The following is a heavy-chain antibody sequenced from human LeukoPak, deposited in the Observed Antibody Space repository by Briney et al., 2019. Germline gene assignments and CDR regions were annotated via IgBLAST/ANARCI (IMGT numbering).Heavy chain of an antibody. CDR1: VYTFTGYY. CDR3: ARDHGDDAFDI. CDR2: INPSSGGS. D-gene: IGHD3-3*01. V-gene: IGHV1-2*02. J-gene: IGHJ3*02. Sequence: ASVTVSCTASVYTFTGYYMHWVRQAPGQGLEWMGWINPSSGGSKYAQKFQGRVTMTTDTSITTAYMELSSLRSDATAVYYCARDHGDDAFDIWGPGTTVTVSS.